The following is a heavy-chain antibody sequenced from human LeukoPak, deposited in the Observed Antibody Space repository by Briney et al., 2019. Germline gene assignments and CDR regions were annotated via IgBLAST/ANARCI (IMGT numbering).Heavy chain of an antibody. CDR3: ARAFGRGSDFDY. CDR1: GYSISSGNY. J-gene: IGHJ4*01. CDR2: IYHSGST. V-gene: IGHV4-38-2*02. D-gene: IGHD3-10*01. Sequence: SETLSLTCTVSGYSISSGNYWDWIRQPPGKRLEWIGSIYHSGSTFYNPSLKSRVAISVDTSKNHLYLKLSSVTAADTAIYYCARAFGRGSDFDYWGHGTLVPVSS.